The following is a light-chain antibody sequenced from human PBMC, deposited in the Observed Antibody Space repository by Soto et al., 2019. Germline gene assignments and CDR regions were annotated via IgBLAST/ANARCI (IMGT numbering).Light chain of an antibody. CDR3: CSYTSSNTVL. CDR2: DVN. J-gene: IGLJ2*01. Sequence: QSVLTQPASVSGSPGQSITISCTGTSSDVGGYNYVSWYQQHPRKAPKLMIYDVNNRPSGVSNRFSGSKSDNTASLTISGLQAEDEADYYCCSYTSSNTVLFGGGTKLTVL. CDR1: SSDVGGYNY. V-gene: IGLV2-14*01.